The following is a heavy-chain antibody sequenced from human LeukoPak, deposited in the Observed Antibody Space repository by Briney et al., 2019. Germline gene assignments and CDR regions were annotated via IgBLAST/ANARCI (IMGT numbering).Heavy chain of an antibody. CDR2: IGSNGGST. V-gene: IGHV3-64D*06. Sequence: GGSLRLSCSASGITFSSYAMHWVRQAPGKGLEYVSAIGSNGGSTYYADSVKGRFTISRDNSKNTLYLQMSSLRAEDTAVYYCVKDLGTMVRGKYDYWGQGTLVTVSS. CDR1: GITFSSYA. D-gene: IGHD3-10*01. J-gene: IGHJ4*02. CDR3: VKDLGTMVRGKYDY.